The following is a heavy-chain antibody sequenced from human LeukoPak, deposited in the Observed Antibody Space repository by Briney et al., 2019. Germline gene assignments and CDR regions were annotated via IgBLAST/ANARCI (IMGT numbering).Heavy chain of an antibody. V-gene: IGHV1-2*06. Sequence: ASVKVSCKASGHTFTGYYMHWVRQAPGQGLEWMGRINPNSGGTNYAQKFQGRVTMTRDTSISTAYMELSRLRSDDTAVYYCARVWSVVVAASLDYWGQGTLVTVSS. CDR3: ARVWSVVVAASLDY. CDR2: INPNSGGT. D-gene: IGHD2-15*01. CDR1: GHTFTGYY. J-gene: IGHJ4*02.